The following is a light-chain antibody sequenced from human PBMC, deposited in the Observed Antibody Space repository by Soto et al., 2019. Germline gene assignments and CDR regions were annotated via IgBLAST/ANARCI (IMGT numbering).Light chain of an antibody. CDR3: SSYTSSSTLMV. CDR1: SSDVGGYNY. Sequence: QSVLTQPASVSGSPGQSITISCTGTSSDVGGYNYVSWYQQHPGKAPKLMIYDVSNRPSGVSTRFSGSKSGNTASLTISGIEAEDEAEYYCSSYTSSSTLMVFGGGTKLTAL. J-gene: IGLJ2*01. CDR2: DVS. V-gene: IGLV2-14*01.